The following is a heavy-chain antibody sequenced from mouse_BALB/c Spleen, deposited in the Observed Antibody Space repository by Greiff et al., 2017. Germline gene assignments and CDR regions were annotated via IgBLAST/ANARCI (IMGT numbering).Heavy chain of an antibody. CDR2: IYPGGGYT. D-gene: IGHD1-1*01. Sequence: VMLVESGAELVRPGTSVKISCKASGYTFTNYWLGWVKQRPGHGLEWIGDIYPGGGYTNYNEKFKGKATLTADTSSSTAFMQLSSLTSEDSAVYFCAPLYYGSSPPYYFDYWGQGTTLTVSS. V-gene: IGHV1-63*02. CDR1: GYTFTNYW. CDR3: APLYYGSSPPYYFDY. J-gene: IGHJ2*01.